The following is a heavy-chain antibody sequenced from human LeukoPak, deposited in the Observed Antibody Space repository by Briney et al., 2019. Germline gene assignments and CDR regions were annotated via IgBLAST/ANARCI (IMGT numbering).Heavy chain of an antibody. V-gene: IGHV4-34*01. CDR3: ARPPRNDV. J-gene: IGHJ6*02. CDR1: GGSISTDMNY. Sequence: SETLSLTCAVSGGSISTDMNYWSWIRQPPGKGLEWIGEINHSGSTNYNPSLKSRVTISVDTSKNQFSLKLSSVTAADTAVYYCARPPRNDVWGQGTTVTVSS. CDR2: INHSGST.